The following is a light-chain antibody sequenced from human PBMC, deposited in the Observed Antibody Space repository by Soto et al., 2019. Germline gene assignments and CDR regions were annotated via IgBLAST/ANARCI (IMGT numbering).Light chain of an antibody. CDR1: SSDIGGYNY. Sequence: QSALTQPASVSGSPGQSITISCTGTSSDIGGYNYVSWYQQHPGKVPKLMIYEVINRPSGVSNRFSGSKSGNTASLTISGLQAEDEADYYCGSYTSASTLVFGTGTKVTVL. J-gene: IGLJ1*01. V-gene: IGLV2-14*01. CDR3: GSYTSASTLV. CDR2: EVI.